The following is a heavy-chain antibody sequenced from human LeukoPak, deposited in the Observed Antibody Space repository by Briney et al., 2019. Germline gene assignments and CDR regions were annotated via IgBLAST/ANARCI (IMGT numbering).Heavy chain of an antibody. CDR3: ANHDYGGNFRGH. V-gene: IGHV3-48*03. J-gene: IGHJ4*02. CDR2: ISSSGSTK. Sequence: GGSLRLSCAASGFTFSSYEMNWVRQAPGKGLEWVSYISSSGSTKYYADSVKGRFTISRDNAKNSLYLQMNSLRAEDTAVYYCANHDYGGNFRGHWGQGTLVTVSS. D-gene: IGHD4-23*01. CDR1: GFTFSSYE.